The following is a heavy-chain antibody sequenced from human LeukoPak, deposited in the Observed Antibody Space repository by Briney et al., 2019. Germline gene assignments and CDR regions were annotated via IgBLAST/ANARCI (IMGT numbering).Heavy chain of an antibody. CDR3: SSLVPAAPGPV. J-gene: IGHJ6*04. V-gene: IGHV3-21*01. CDR1: GFTFSSYS. CDR2: ISSISSYI. D-gene: IGHD2-2*01. Sequence: PGGSLRLSCAASGFTFSSYSMNWVRQAPPKGLEWVSSISSISSYIYYADSVKGRFTISRDNAKNSLYLQMNSLRAEDTAVYYCSSLVPAAPGPVWGKGTTVTVSS.